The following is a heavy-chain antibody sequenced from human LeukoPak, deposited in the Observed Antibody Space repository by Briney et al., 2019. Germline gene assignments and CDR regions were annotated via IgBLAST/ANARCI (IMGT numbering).Heavy chain of an antibody. CDR1: GFTFDDYA. J-gene: IGHJ4*02. V-gene: IGHV3-9*01. D-gene: IGHD6-19*01. CDR3: AKGTYSSGKDAFDY. Sequence: PGRSLRLSCAASGFTFDDYAMHWVRQAPGKGLEWVSGISWNTGSIGYADSVKGRFTISRDNAKNSLYLQMNSLRVEDTALYYCAKGTYSSGKDAFDYWGQGTLVTVSS. CDR2: ISWNTGSI.